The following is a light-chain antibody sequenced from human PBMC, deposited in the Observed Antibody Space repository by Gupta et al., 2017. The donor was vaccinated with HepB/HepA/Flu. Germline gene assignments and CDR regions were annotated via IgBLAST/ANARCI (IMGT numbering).Light chain of an antibody. V-gene: IGLV5-45*02. J-gene: IGLJ3*02. CDR3: MNWSRSAWR. CDR2: YKSYADN. Sequence: QPVLTQPSSLSASPVASASPTCTLRSGINIGTFRIYWFQQKPGSPPQYLLRYKSYADNQQGSGVPSRFSGSKYASATAVFITSYELEAEEDYYWCSMNWSRSAWRFGGGTKLTVL. CDR1: SGINIGTFR.